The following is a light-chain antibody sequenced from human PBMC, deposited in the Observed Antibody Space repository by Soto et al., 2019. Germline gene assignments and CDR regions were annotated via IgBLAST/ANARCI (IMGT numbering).Light chain of an antibody. CDR3: LSFDSSLSVV. J-gene: IGLJ2*01. Sequence: QLVLTQPPSVSGAPGQRVTISCTGSSSNIGAGYDVHWYQPLPGRAPKLLIYGNTNRPSGVPDRFSGSKSGTSASLAITGLQAEDEADYYCLSFDSSLSVVFGGGTKLTVL. V-gene: IGLV1-40*01. CDR1: SSNIGAGYD. CDR2: GNT.